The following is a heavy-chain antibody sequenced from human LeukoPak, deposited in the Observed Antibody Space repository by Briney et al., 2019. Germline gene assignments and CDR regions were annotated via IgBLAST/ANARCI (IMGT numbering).Heavy chain of an antibody. CDR2: ISGGGDKT. CDR1: GLTFSSQA. D-gene: IGHD2-2*01. CDR3: ARETCSSTSCPRRLVFDY. Sequence: GGSLRLSCAASGLTFSSQAMSWVRQAPGKGLEWVSAISGGGDKTYYADSVKGRFTISRDNSKNTLYVQMNNLKVEDTAVYYCARETCSSTSCPRRLVFDYWGQGTLVTVSS. V-gene: IGHV3-23*01. J-gene: IGHJ4*02.